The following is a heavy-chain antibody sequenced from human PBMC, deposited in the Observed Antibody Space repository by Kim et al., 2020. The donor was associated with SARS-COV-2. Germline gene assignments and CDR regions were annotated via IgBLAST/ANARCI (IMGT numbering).Heavy chain of an antibody. D-gene: IGHD2-15*01. Sequence: YAPRLQGRVTVTTDTATSTAYMELRSLRSDDTAVYYCAREIERGGSCYDYWGQGTLVTVSS. CDR3: AREIERGGSCYDY. V-gene: IGHV1-18*01. J-gene: IGHJ4*02.